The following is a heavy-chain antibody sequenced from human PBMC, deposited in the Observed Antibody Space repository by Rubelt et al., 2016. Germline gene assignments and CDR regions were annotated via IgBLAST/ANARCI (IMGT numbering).Heavy chain of an antibody. Sequence: QVKLQESGPGLVKPSETLSLTCTVSGGSISDYHWSWIRQPPGKGLEWIGYIYHTGSTNYNSSLKSRVTVSIDTSKNQLDRRRGALTAEDTAVYYCARVGRGLTRSLGYLFDYGGQGTMVTVSS. CDR2: IYHTGST. CDR3: ARVGRGLTRSLGYLFDY. V-gene: IGHV4-59*01. J-gene: IGHJ4*02. CDR1: GGSISDYH. D-gene: IGHD2-15*01.